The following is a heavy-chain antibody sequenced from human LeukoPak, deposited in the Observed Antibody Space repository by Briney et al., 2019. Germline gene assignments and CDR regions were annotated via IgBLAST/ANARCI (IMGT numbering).Heavy chain of an antibody. CDR1: GFTFSSYS. J-gene: IGHJ3*02. CDR3: ARARSSYGYGDAFDI. V-gene: IGHV3-48*01. CDR2: ISSSSSTI. Sequence: GGSLRLSCAASGFTFSSYSMNWVRQAPGKGLEWVSYISSSSSTIYYADSVKGRFTISRDNSKNTLYLQMNSLRAEDTAVYYCARARSSYGYGDAFDIWGQGTMVTVSS. D-gene: IGHD5-18*01.